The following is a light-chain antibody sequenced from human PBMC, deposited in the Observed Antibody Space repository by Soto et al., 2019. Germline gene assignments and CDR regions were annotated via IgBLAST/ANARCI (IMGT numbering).Light chain of an antibody. Sequence: DIQMTQSPSTLSASVGDRVTITCRASQSISIWLAWYQQKPGKAPKILIYKASSLESGVPSRFSGSGSGTEFTLTISSLQHDDFATYYCQQYSTYTPRTCGQGTKVDIK. CDR3: QQYSTYTPRT. J-gene: IGKJ1*01. CDR2: KAS. V-gene: IGKV1-5*03. CDR1: QSISIW.